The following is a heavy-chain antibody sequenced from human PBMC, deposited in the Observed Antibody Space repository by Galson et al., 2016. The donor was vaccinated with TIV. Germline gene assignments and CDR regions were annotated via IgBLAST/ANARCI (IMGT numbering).Heavy chain of an antibody. Sequence: SLRLSCAASGFTLSDYYMTWIRQAPGQGLEWLSYISYSGSPKYDADSMKGRLTISRDIAKNSIYLDMSGLRAEDTAVYYCARYSGQYYAMDVWGQGTTVTVPS. CDR3: ARYSGQYYAMDV. CDR1: GFTLSDYY. CDR2: ISYSGSPK. J-gene: IGHJ6*02. D-gene: IGHD1-26*01. V-gene: IGHV3-11*01.